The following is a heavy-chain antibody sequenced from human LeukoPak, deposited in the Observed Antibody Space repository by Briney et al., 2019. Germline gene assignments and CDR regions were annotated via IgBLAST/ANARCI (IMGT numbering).Heavy chain of an antibody. CDR3: ARGQLADNQ. D-gene: IGHD1-14*01. V-gene: IGHV3-7*01. CDR1: GFTFSTYW. CDR2: IKPDGSEK. Sequence: GESLRLSCATSGFTFSTYWMSWIRQTPGKGLEWVAKIKPDGSEKSYVDSVKGRFTISRDNAKNSVYLQMNSLRVEDTAVYYCARGQLADNQWGQGALVSVS. J-gene: IGHJ4*02.